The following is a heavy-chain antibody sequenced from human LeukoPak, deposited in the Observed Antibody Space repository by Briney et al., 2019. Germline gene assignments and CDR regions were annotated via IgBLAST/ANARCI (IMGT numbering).Heavy chain of an antibody. CDR1: GGSFGGYY. CDR3: ARKASPYSSGYYYY. Sequence: SETLSLTCAVYGGSFGGYYWSWIRQPPGKGLEWIGEINHSGSTNYNPSLKSRVTISVDTSKNQFSLKLSSVTAADTAVYYCARKASPYSSGYYYYWGQGTLVTVSS. V-gene: IGHV4-34*01. CDR2: INHSGST. J-gene: IGHJ4*02. D-gene: IGHD3-22*01.